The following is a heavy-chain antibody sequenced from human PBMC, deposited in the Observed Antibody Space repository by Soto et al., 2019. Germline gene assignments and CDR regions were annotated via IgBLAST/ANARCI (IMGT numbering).Heavy chain of an antibody. Sequence: QVQLQQWGAGLLKPSETLSLTCAVYGGSFSGYYWSWIHQPPGKGLEWIGESNHVGNTNYNPSLKSRVTMSGDTSKNQFSLRLSSVTAADTAVYYCARVLIAGVTTDWGQGTLVLVSS. CDR1: GGSFSGYY. D-gene: IGHD5-18*01. CDR2: SNHVGNT. J-gene: IGHJ4*02. V-gene: IGHV4-34*01. CDR3: ARVLIAGVTTD.